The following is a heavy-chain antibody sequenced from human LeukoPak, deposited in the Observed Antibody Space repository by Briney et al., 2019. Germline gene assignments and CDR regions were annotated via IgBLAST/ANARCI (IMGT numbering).Heavy chain of an antibody. CDR2: MHHSGST. CDR1: SGSFSGYY. V-gene: IGHV4-34*01. Sequence: SETLSLTCAVFSGSFSGYYWSWIRQPPGKGLQWIATMHHSGSTYYNPSLGSRVTRSMDTSKNQFSLNLNSLTAADTAIYYCVRVSGFHHFDYWGQGTPVTVSS. J-gene: IGHJ4*02. D-gene: IGHD1-26*01. CDR3: VRVSGFHHFDY.